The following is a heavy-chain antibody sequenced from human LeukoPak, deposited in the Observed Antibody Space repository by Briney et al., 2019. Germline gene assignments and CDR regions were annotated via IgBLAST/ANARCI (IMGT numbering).Heavy chain of an antibody. CDR2: IYTSGST. Sequence: PSETLSLTCTVSGGSISSYYWSWIRQPAGKGLEWIGRIYTSGSTNYNPSLKSRVTMSVDTSKNQFSLKLSSVTAADTAVYYCARGFEDIVVVPAAAKYYYYYYYMDVWGKGTTVTVSS. D-gene: IGHD2-2*01. J-gene: IGHJ6*03. V-gene: IGHV4-4*07. CDR3: ARGFEDIVVVPAAAKYYYYYYYMDV. CDR1: GGSISSYY.